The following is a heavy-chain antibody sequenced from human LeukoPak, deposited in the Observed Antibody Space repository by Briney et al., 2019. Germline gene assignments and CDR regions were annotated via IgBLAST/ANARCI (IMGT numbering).Heavy chain of an antibody. CDR1: GFAFSSYE. CDR3: ARVQGRYDAFDI. V-gene: IGHV3-48*03. Sequence: GGSLRLSCAASGFAFSSYEMNWVRQAPGKGLEWGSYISSSGSTIYYADSVKGRFTISRDNAKNSLYLQMNSLRAEDTAVYYCARVQGRYDAFDIWGQGTMVTVSS. CDR2: ISSSGSTI. J-gene: IGHJ3*02.